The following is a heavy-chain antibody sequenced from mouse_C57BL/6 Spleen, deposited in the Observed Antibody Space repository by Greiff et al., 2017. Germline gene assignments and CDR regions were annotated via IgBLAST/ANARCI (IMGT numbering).Heavy chain of an antibody. D-gene: IGHD1-1*01. Sequence: EVKLQQSGPELVKPGASVKISCKASGYTFTDYYMNWVKQSHGKSLEWIGDINPNNGGTSYNQKFKGKATLTVDKSSSTAYMELRSLTSEDSAVYYCARKITTNWYFDVWGTGTTVTVAS. CDR2: INPNNGGT. V-gene: IGHV1-26*01. CDR1: GYTFTDYY. J-gene: IGHJ1*03. CDR3: ARKITTNWYFDV.